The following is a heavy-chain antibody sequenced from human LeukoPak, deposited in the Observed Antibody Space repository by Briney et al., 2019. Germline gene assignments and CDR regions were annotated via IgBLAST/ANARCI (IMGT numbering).Heavy chain of an antibody. D-gene: IGHD4/OR15-4a*01. CDR2: IYHSGST. Sequence: SSETLSLTCTVSGYSISSGYYWGWIRQPPGKGLEWIGSIYHSGSTYYNPSLKSRVTISVDTSKNQFSLKLSSVTAADTAVYYCARRSMVRTVGYYYGMDVWGQGTTVTVSS. CDR3: ARRSMVRTVGYYYGMDV. CDR1: GYSISSGYY. J-gene: IGHJ6*02. V-gene: IGHV4-38-2*02.